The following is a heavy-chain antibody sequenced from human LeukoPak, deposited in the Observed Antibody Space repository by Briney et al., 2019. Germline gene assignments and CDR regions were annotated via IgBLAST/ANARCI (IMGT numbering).Heavy chain of an antibody. CDR3: VTDPGSREAYYFDF. V-gene: IGHV3-15*01. D-gene: IGHD1-26*01. Sequence: GGSLRLSCTASGFIISNDWMSWVRQAPGKGLEWVGRIKTESEGETTDYAAPVNGRFTISRDESENTLYLQMTSLKNEDTAVYYCVTDPGSREAYYFDFWGQGTLVTVSS. CDR2: IKTESEGETT. J-gene: IGHJ4*02. CDR1: GFIISNDW.